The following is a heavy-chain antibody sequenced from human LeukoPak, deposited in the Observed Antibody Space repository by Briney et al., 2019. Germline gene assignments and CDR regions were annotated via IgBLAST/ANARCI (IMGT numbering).Heavy chain of an antibody. V-gene: IGHV4-39*07. D-gene: IGHD3-22*01. CDR1: GGSISSRSYY. Sequence: SDTLALTFTVSGGSISSRSYYWRWNRKHQGKGLEWIGSIYYSGSTYYNPSLKSRVTISVDTSKNQFSLKLSSVTAADTAVYYCARAGYYYDSSGYPSYWYFDLWGRGTLVTVSS. CDR3: ARAGYYYDSSGYPSYWYFDL. CDR2: IYYSGST. J-gene: IGHJ2*01.